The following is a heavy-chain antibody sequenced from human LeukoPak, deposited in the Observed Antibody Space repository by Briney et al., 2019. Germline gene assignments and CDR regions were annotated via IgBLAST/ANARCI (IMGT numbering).Heavy chain of an antibody. CDR2: INTNTGNP. D-gene: IGHD3-3*01. Sequence: ASVKVSCKASGYTFTSYAMNWVRQAPGQGLEWMGWINTNTGNPTYAQGFTGRLVFSLDTSVSTAYLQISSLKAEDTAVYYCARDHPESWRGHYFDYWGQGTLVTVSS. J-gene: IGHJ4*02. CDR1: GYTFTSYA. CDR3: ARDHPESWRGHYFDY. V-gene: IGHV7-4-1*02.